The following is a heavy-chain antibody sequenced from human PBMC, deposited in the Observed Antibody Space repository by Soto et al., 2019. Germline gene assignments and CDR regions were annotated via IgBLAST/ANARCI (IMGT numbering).Heavy chain of an antibody. V-gene: IGHV3-53*04. CDR1: GFTVSSNY. J-gene: IGHJ6*03. CDR3: ARGSNAYYDFWSGYSKGPRYYYYMDV. CDR2: IYSGGST. Sequence: HPGGSLRLSCAASGFTVSSNYMSWVRQAPGKGLEWVSVIYSGGSTYYADSVKGRFTISRHNSKNTLYLQMNSLRAEDTAVYYCARGSNAYYDFWSGYSKGPRYYYYMDVWGKGTTVTVSS. D-gene: IGHD3-3*01.